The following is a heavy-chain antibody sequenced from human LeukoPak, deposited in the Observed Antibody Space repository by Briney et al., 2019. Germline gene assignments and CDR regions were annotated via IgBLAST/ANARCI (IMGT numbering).Heavy chain of an antibody. D-gene: IGHD5-12*01. CDR1: GFTLSNYA. V-gene: IGHV3-23*01. CDR3: AKGGYDYIEIGYFDY. CDR2: VIGSSGST. Sequence: TGGSLRLSCAASGFTLSNYAMNWVRQAPGKGVEWVSVVIGSSGSTDYADSVKGRFTISRDNSKNTLYLEMNSLRAEDTAIYYCAKGGYDYIEIGYFDYWGQGTLVTVSS. J-gene: IGHJ4*02.